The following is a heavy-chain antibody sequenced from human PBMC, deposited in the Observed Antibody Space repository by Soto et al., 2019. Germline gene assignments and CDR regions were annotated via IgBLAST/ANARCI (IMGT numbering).Heavy chain of an antibody. Sequence: GESLKISCKGSGYSFTTYWIGWVRQMPGKGLEWMAIIYPGDSDTRYNSSFQGRVTISADKSTTTAYLQWNSLKASDTAIYYCVRQFKEGLLYSHHWGQGTLVTVSS. V-gene: IGHV5-51*01. CDR2: IYPGDSDT. J-gene: IGHJ1*01. CDR3: VRQFKEGLLYSHH. D-gene: IGHD3-10*02. CDR1: GYSFTTYW.